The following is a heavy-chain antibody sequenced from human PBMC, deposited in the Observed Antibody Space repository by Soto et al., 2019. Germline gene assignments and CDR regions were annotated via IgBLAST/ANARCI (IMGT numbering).Heavy chain of an antibody. CDR1: GGYIISGGYY. CDR3: ASDRSSGWDQGYVMDV. J-gene: IGHJ6*02. D-gene: IGHD6-19*01. CDR2: IYYSGST. V-gene: IGHV4-61*08. Sequence: SETQALTCTGSGGYIISGGYYLSWIRPPPGKGLEWIGYIYYSGSTSYNPSLKSRVTISVDTSKNQFSLKLRSVTAADTAVYYCASDRSSGWDQGYVMDVWVQGTTVTGSS.